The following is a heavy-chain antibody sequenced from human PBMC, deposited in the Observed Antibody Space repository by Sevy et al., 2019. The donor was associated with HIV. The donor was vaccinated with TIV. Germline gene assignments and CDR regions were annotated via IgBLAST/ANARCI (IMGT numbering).Heavy chain of an antibody. V-gene: IGHV3-21*01. J-gene: IGHJ4*02. CDR3: ARFIKYCGGDCYIPLDY. D-gene: IGHD2-21*02. CDR1: GFTFTSYS. CDR2: ISSSSSCI. Sequence: GESLKISCAASGFTFTSYSMNWVRQAPGKGLEWVSSISSSSSCIYYADSVKGRFTISRDNAKNSLYLQMNSLRAEDTAVYYCARFIKYCGGDCYIPLDYWGQGTLVTVSS.